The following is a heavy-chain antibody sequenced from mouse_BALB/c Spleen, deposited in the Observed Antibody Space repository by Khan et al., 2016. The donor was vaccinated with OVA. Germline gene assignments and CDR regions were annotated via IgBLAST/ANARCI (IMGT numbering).Heavy chain of an antibody. J-gene: IGHJ4*01. V-gene: IGHV9-3-1*01. CDR3: ARPPYFYYTLDY. CDR2: INTYTGEP. CDR1: GYTFTNYG. Sequence: QIQLVQSGPELKKPGETVKISCKASGYTFTNYGMNWVKQSPGKALKWMGWINTYTGEPTYADDFKGRFAFSLETSASTAYLQINNLQNDDPATYFCARPPYFYYTLDYWGQGTSVTVSS. D-gene: IGHD2-10*01.